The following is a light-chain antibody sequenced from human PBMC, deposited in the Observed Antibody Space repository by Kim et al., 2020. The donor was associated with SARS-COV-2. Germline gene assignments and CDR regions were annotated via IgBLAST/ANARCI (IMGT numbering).Light chain of an antibody. J-gene: IGLJ2*01. Sequence: NFMLTQPHSVSESPGKTVTISCTRSSGSIASNYVQWYQQRPGSAPTTVIYEDNQRPSGVPDRFSGSIDSSSNSASLTISGLKTEDEADYYCQSYDSSGFVVFGGGTQLTVL. CDR2: EDN. CDR1: SGSIASNY. CDR3: QSYDSSGFVV. V-gene: IGLV6-57*04.